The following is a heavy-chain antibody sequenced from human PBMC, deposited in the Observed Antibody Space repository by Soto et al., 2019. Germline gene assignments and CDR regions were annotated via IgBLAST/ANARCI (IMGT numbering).Heavy chain of an antibody. CDR1: GGSFSGYY. CDR3: ARYSGSYLGAFDI. Sequence: PSETLSLTCAVYGGSFSGYYWSWIRQPPGKGLEWIGEINHSGSTNYNPSLKSRVTISVDTSKNQFSLKLSSVTAADTAVYYCARYSGSYLGAFDIWGQGTMVTVSS. D-gene: IGHD1-26*01. V-gene: IGHV4-34*01. CDR2: INHSGST. J-gene: IGHJ3*02.